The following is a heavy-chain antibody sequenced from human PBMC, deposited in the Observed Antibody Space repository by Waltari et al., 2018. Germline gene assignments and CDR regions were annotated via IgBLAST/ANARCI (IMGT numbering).Heavy chain of an antibody. V-gene: IGHV3-48*04. CDR2: ISPSSSTI. J-gene: IGHJ4*02. CDR1: GFIFSNYN. D-gene: IGHD3-22*01. CDR3: ARERNYRDTSGSYLSAGGDY. Sequence: EVQLVESGGGLVQPGGSLRLSCAASGFIFSNYNMNWVRQAPGKGLEWVSFISPSSSTIYYADSVKGRFTISRDNAKNSLYLQMNGLRFEDTAVYYCARERNYRDTSGSYLSAGGDYWGQGALVTVSS.